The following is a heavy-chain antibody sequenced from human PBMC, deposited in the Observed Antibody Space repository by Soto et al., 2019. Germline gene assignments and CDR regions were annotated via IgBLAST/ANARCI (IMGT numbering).Heavy chain of an antibody. V-gene: IGHV3-30*18. D-gene: IGHD4-17*01. CDR1: GFTFSSYG. J-gene: IGHJ4*02. CDR3: AKDMKWGGMTTIHYFDS. Sequence: SCAASGFTFSSYGMHWVRQAPGKGLEWVAVISYDGSNKYYADSVKGRFTISRDNAKSSLFLQMNSLRPDDTALYYCAKDMKWGGMTTIHYFDSWGQGPLVTVSS. CDR2: ISYDGSNK.